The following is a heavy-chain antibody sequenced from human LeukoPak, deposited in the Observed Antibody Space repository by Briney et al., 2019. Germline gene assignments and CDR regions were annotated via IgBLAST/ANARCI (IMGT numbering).Heavy chain of an antibody. J-gene: IGHJ4*02. CDR2: ISGSDGNT. Sequence: GGSLRLSCAASGFTFRHYAMGWVRQAPGKGLEWVSVISGSDGNTYYADSVKGRFTISRDNSKNTLYLQMNSLGADDTALYYCAKNILSGLRTFDYWGQGTLVTVSS. CDR3: AKNILSGLRTFDY. D-gene: IGHD3-3*01. CDR1: GFTFRHYA. V-gene: IGHV3-23*01.